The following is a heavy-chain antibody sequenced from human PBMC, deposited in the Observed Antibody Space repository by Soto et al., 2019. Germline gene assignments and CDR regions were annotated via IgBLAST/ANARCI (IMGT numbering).Heavy chain of an antibody. V-gene: IGHV1-3*01. J-gene: IGHJ4*02. Sequence: ASVKVSCKASGYTFTSYAMHWVRQAPGQRLEWMGWINAGNGNTKYSQKFQGRVTITRDTSASTAYMELSSLRSEDTAVYYCARVLLYSGYDKYYFDYWGQGTLVTVSS. D-gene: IGHD5-12*01. CDR1: GYTFTSYA. CDR3: ARVLLYSGYDKYYFDY. CDR2: INAGNGNT.